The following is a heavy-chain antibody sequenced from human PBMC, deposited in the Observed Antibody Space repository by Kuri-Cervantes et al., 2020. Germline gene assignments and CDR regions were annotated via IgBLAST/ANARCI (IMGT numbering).Heavy chain of an antibody. CDR3: ARAGQFIPVAGRDAFDI. CDR2: IYHSGST. V-gene: IGHV4-38-2*02. J-gene: IGHJ3*02. Sequence: SETLSLTCTVSGYSISSGYYWGWIRQPPGKGLEWIGSIYHSGSTYYNPSLKSRVTISVDTSKNQFSLKLTSVTATDTAVYFCARAGQFIPVAGRDAFDIWGQGTLVTVSS. CDR1: GYSISSGYY. D-gene: IGHD6-19*01.